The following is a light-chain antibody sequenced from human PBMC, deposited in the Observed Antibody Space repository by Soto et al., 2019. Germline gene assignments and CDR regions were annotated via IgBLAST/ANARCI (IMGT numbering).Light chain of an antibody. CDR3: QPYNSYSDP. J-gene: IGKJ1*01. CDR1: QTISCW. V-gene: IGKV1-5*03. CDR2: KAS. Sequence: DIQMTHSPSTLSGSVVDRVTITCRSSQTISCWLAWYQQKPGKAPKLLIYKASTLKSGVPSRSSRSGSATQLTLTLSSLQPDDFATHYCQPYNSYSDPFGQGPKVDIK.